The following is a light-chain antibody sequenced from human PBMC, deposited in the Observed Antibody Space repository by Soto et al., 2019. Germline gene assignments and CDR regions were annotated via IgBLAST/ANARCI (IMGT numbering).Light chain of an antibody. CDR1: NSNIGSDI. Sequence: VLTQPPSVPGAPGQTVTISCTGSNSNIGSDIVNCYQLLPGAAPEVLINTTNQRPSGVPERFSGSKSGTSASLAISGLQSEDEANSSCATWDGGLSGPFVFGTGTKVTVL. CDR3: ATWDGGLSGPFV. J-gene: IGLJ1*01. CDR2: TTN. V-gene: IGLV1-44*01.